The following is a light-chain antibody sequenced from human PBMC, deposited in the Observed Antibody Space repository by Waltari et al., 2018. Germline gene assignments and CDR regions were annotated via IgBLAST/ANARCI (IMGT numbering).Light chain of an antibody. CDR1: SRDVGPYNL. CDR3: CSYAGSGSWV. V-gene: IGLV2-23*01. Sequence: QSALTQPASVSGSPGQSLSISCIGTSRDVGPYNLVPLFQHPPVKAPNLIVFEASKRPSGVSKRFSGSKAANTSSLIISGLQADDEADYYCCSYAGSGSWVFGGGTKVTVI. J-gene: IGLJ3*02. CDR2: EAS.